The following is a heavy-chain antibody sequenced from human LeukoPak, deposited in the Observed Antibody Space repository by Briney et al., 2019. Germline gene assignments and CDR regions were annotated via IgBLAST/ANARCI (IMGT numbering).Heavy chain of an antibody. CDR2: IYYNGST. CDR3: AIVRLGYCSGGSCQYYFDY. J-gene: IGHJ4*02. D-gene: IGHD2-15*01. V-gene: IGHV4-59*01. Sequence: SETLSLTCTVSGGSISSYSWSWIRQPPGKGLEWIGYIYYNGSTNYNPSLKSRVTISVDTSKNQFSLKLSSVTAADTAVYYCAIVRLGYCSGGSCQYYFDYWGQGTLVTVSS. CDR1: GGSISSYS.